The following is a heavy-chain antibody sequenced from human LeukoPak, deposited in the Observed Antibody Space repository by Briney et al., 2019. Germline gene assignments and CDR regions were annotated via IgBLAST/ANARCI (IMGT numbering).Heavy chain of an antibody. CDR1: GYSITSSSW. V-gene: IGHV4-28*03. CDR3: AREFRRYGNWFDP. J-gene: IGHJ5*02. D-gene: IGHD4-17*01. Sequence: SETLSLTCAVSGYSITSSSWWGWIRQPPGKGLEWIGYIYHGGTTYYNPSLQSRVTMSVDTSKNQFSLKLSSVTAVDTAVYYCAREFRRYGNWFDPWGQETLVTVSS. CDR2: IYHGGTT.